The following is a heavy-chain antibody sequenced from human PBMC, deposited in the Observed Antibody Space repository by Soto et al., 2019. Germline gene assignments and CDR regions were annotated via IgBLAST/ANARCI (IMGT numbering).Heavy chain of an antibody. Sequence: EVQLVESGGGLVKPGGSLRLSCATSGFTFSDAWMSWVRQAPGKGLEWVVRIKSKTDSGTIDYAAHVRGRFTISRVDSENTLYLQMNSLKTEDTAVYYCITSITVTTPSGFWGQGTLVTVSS. CDR1: GFTFSDAW. V-gene: IGHV3-15*01. J-gene: IGHJ4*02. D-gene: IGHD4-17*01. CDR2: IKSKTDSGTI. CDR3: ITSITVTTPSGF.